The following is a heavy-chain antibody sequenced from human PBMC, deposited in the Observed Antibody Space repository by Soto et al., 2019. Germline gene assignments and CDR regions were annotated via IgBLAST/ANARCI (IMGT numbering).Heavy chain of an antibody. Sequence: PGGSLRLSCAASGFTFSSYAMHWVRQAPGKGLEWVAVISYDGSNKYYADSVKGRFTISRDNSKNTLYLQMNSLRAEDTAVYYCARDEKQWLVNDAFDIWGQGTMVTVSS. CDR2: ISYDGSNK. CDR1: GFTFSSYA. D-gene: IGHD6-19*01. V-gene: IGHV3-30-3*01. CDR3: ARDEKQWLVNDAFDI. J-gene: IGHJ3*02.